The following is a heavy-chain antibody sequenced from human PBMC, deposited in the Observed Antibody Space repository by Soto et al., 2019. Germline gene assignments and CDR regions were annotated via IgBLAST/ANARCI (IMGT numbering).Heavy chain of an antibody. V-gene: IGHV1-69*13. CDR1: GGTFSTYA. CDR2: VIPIFGTP. Sequence: ASVKVSCKAPGGTFSTYAISWVRQAPGQGLEWMGGVIPIFGTPKYAQKFQGRVTITADESTSTGYMKLRSLRSEDTAVYYCARSQGGSSSLDIYYYYYYGMDVWGQGTTVTVS. CDR3: ARSQGGSSSLDIYYYYYYGMDV. J-gene: IGHJ6*02. D-gene: IGHD2-15*01.